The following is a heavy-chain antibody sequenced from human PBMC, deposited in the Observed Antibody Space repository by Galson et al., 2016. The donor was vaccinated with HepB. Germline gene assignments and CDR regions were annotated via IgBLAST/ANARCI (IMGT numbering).Heavy chain of an antibody. CDR1: GGSISSDVYY. CDR3: ARRLGVALDY. J-gene: IGHJ4*02. D-gene: IGHD3-3*01. Sequence: SETLSLTCAVSGGSISSDVYYWVWIRQTPGKGLEWVGTIYYSGITYYNPSPTSRVTISVDTSKNQFSLKMNSVTAADTGIYYCARRLGVALDYWGQGTLVTVSS. V-gene: IGHV4-39*01. CDR2: IYYSGIT.